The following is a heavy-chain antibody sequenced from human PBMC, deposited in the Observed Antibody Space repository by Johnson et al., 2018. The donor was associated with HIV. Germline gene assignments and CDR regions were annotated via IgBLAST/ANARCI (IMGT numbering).Heavy chain of an antibody. CDR3: ARALTTDAFDI. J-gene: IGHJ3*02. CDR2: ISYDGSNK. CDR1: GFTFSSYA. D-gene: IGHD4-17*01. Sequence: QVQLVESGGGVVQPGRSLRLSCAASGFTFSSYAMHWVLQAPGKGLEWVAVISYDGSNKYYADSVKGRFTISRDNSKNTLYLQMNSLRAEDTAVYYCARALTTDAFDIWGQGTMVTVSS. V-gene: IGHV3-30-3*01.